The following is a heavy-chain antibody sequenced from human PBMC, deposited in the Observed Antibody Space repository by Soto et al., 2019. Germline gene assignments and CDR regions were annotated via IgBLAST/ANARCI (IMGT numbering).Heavy chain of an antibody. CDR1: GYTFTGYY. CDR3: ARGGSIVVVPAVLNWFDP. J-gene: IGHJ5*02. V-gene: IGHV1-2*04. Sequence: QVQLVQSGAEVKKPGASVKVSCKASGYTFTGYYMHWVRQAPGQGLEWMGWINPNSGGTNYAQKFQGWVTMTRDTSISTAYMELSRLRSDDTAVYYCARGGSIVVVPAVLNWFDPWGQGNLVTVSS. D-gene: IGHD2-2*01. CDR2: INPNSGGT.